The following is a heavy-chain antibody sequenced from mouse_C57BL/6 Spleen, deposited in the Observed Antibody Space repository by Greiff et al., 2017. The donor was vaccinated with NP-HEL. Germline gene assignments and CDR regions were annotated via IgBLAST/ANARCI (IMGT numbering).Heavy chain of an antibody. CDR1: GYTFTSYW. CDR2: IYPSDSET. Sequence: QVQLQQPGAELVRPGSSVKLSCKASGYTFTSYWMDWVKQRPGQGLEWIGNIYPSDSETHYNQKFKDKATLTVDKSSSTAYMQLSSLTSEDSAVYYCARRGIYDGYYWFAYWGQGTLVTVSA. D-gene: IGHD2-3*01. CDR3: ARRGIYDGYYWFAY. V-gene: IGHV1-61*01. J-gene: IGHJ3*01.